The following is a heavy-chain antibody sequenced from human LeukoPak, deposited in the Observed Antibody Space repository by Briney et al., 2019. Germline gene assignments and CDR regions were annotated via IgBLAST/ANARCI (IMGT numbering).Heavy chain of an antibody. CDR1: GGSFSGYY. CDR2: INHSGST. J-gene: IGHJ4*02. D-gene: IGHD4-17*01. CDR3: ARIAPTTAFDY. Sequence: SETLSLTCAVYGGSFSGYYWSWIRQPPGKGLEWIGEINHSGSTNYNPSLKSRVTISVDTSKNQFSLKLSFVTAADTAVYYCARIAPTTAFDYWGQGTLVTVSS. V-gene: IGHV4-34*01.